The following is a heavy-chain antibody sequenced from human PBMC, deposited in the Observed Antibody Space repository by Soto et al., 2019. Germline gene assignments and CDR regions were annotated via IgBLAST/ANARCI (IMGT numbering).Heavy chain of an antibody. D-gene: IGHD5-18*01. CDR3: ARGGGYSYGYIGY. CDR1: GFTFRGYW. Sequence: GSLRLSCVASGFTFRGYWMHWVRQAPGKGLVWVSHINGDGSTTSYADSVKGRFTISRDNAKNTVYLQMNSLRDEDTAVYYCARGGGYSYGYIGYWGQGTLVTVSS. CDR2: INGDGSTT. J-gene: IGHJ4*02. V-gene: IGHV3-74*01.